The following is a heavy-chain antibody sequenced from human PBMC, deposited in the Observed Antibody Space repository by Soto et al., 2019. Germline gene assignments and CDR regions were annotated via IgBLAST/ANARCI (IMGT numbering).Heavy chain of an antibody. CDR1: GGSISSYY. J-gene: IGHJ4*02. Sequence: PSETLSLTCTVSGGSISSYYWSWIRQPPGKGLEWIGYIYYSGSTYYNPSLKSRVTISVDTSKNQFSLKLSSVTAADTAVYYCASYGEEGFDYWGQGTLVTVSS. CDR2: IYYSGST. CDR3: ASYGEEGFDY. V-gene: IGHV4-59*08. D-gene: IGHD4-17*01.